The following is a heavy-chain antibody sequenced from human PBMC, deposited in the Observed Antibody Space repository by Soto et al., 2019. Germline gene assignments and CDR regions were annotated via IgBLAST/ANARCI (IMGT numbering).Heavy chain of an antibody. D-gene: IGHD3-22*01. V-gene: IGHV3-30*18. CDR3: AKDSITWDSSAYPDY. Sequence: GSLRVSCAASGFTFSSYGMHWVRQAPGKGLEWVAVISYDGSNKYYADSVKGRFTISRDNSKNTLYLQMNSLRAEDTAVYHCAKDSITWDSSAYPDYWGQGTLVTVSS. CDR1: GFTFSSYG. CDR2: ISYDGSNK. J-gene: IGHJ4*02.